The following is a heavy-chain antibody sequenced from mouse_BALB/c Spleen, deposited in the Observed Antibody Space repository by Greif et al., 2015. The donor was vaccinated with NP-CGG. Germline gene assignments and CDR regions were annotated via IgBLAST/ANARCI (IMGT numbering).Heavy chain of an antibody. CDR1: GSTFSSYG. Sequence: EVKLVESGGDLVKPGGSLKLSCAASGSTFSSYGMCWVRQIPDKRLEWVATISSGGSYTYYPDSVKGRFTISRDNAKNTLYLQMSSLKSEDTAMYYCASSFAYWGQGTLVTVSA. CDR2: ISSGGSYT. V-gene: IGHV5-6*02. J-gene: IGHJ3*01. CDR3: ASSFAY.